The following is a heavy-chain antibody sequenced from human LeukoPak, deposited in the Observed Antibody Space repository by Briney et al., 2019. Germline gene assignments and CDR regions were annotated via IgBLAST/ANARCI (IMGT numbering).Heavy chain of an antibody. D-gene: IGHD2-15*01. J-gene: IGHJ2*01. CDR3: ARDRVVVATTTPPYWYFDL. CDR2: INWNGGST. V-gene: IGHV3-20*04. CDR1: GFTFDDYG. Sequence: PGGSLRLSCAASGFTFDDYGMSWVRQAPGKGLEWVSGINWNGGSTGYADSVKGRFTISRDNAKNSLYLQMNSLRAEDTALYYCARDRVVVATTTPPYWYFDLWGRGTRVTVSS.